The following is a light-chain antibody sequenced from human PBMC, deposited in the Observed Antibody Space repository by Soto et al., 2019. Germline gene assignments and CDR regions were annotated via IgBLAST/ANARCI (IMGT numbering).Light chain of an antibody. J-gene: IGKJ4*01. CDR1: QSVSSSY. CDR3: QQYGSSPRT. V-gene: IGKV3-20*01. CDR2: GAS. Sequence: EIVLTQSPGTLSLSPGERATLSCRASQSVSSSYLAWYQQKPGQAPRLLIYGASSRATGIPDGFSGSGSGTDFTLTISRLEPEDFAVYYCQQYGSSPRTFGGGTKVDIK.